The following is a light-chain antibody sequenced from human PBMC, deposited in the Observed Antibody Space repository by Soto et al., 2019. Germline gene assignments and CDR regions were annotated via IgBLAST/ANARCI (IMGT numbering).Light chain of an antibody. CDR3: QHYGTSAL. V-gene: IGKV3-20*01. CDR2: GAS. Sequence: EIVLMQSPGTLSLSPGERATLSCRASESVSTSYLAWYQQKPGQAPRLLIYGASGRATGIPDRFSVSASGTDFTLTISRLEPEDFAVYYCQHYGTSALFGPGTKVDIK. J-gene: IGKJ3*01. CDR1: ESVSTSY.